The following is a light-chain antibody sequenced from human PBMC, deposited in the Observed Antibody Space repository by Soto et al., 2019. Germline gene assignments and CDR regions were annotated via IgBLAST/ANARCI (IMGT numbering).Light chain of an antibody. CDR2: DAT. V-gene: IGKV1-39*01. J-gene: IGKJ1*01. Sequence: DLQMTQSPSSLSASVGDRVTITCRASQSINSYLNWYQQKPGKAPKLLIYDATSLQSGVPSRFSGSISGTDFTLTISSLQPEDFATYYCQQSYSTPRTFGQGTKVEIK. CDR3: QQSYSTPRT. CDR1: QSINSY.